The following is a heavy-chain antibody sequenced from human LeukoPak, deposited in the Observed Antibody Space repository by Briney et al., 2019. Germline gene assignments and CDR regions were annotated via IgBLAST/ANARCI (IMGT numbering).Heavy chain of an antibody. CDR1: GFTFSSCW. V-gene: IGHV3-74*01. Sequence: PGGSLRLSCAASGFTFSSCWMYWVRQAPGKGLVWVSRINSDGSKTRYADSVKGRFTISRDNAKNTLYLQMNSLRAEDTAVYYRARRIESYDFWSAYYTPDYWGQGTLVTVSS. CDR2: INSDGSKT. J-gene: IGHJ4*02. CDR3: ARRIESYDFWSAYYTPDY. D-gene: IGHD3-3*01.